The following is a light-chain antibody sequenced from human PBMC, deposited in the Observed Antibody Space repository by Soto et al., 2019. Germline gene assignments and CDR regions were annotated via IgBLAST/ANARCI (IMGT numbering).Light chain of an antibody. CDR2: EVS. Sequence: QSALTQPASVSGSPGQSITISCTGTSSDGGGYNYVSWYKQHPGKAPKLMIYEVSNRPSGVSNRFSGSKSGNTASLTISGLQDEDEADYYCTSYTTSSTHWVFGGGTKLTVL. CDR1: SSDGGGYNY. CDR3: TSYTTSSTHWV. J-gene: IGLJ3*02. V-gene: IGLV2-14*01.